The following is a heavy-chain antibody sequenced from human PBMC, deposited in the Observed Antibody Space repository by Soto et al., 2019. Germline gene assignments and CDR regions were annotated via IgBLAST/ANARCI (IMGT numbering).Heavy chain of an antibody. D-gene: IGHD2-8*02. V-gene: IGHV3-13*01. CDR3: ARQASYWPGGGGWFDP. Sequence: EVQLVESGGGLVQPGGSLRLSCAASGFTFSAYDMHWVRQPTGKGLEWVSAIGTLHDTYYPDSVKGRFTISRENAKNSLYLQMNSLPTVSAAVYYCARQASYWPGGGGWFDPWGQGTLVTVSS. CDR2: IGTLHDT. CDR1: GFTFSAYD. J-gene: IGHJ5*02.